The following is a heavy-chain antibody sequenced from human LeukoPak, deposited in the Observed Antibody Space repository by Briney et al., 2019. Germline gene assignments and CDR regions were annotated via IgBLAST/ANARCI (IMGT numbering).Heavy chain of an antibody. V-gene: IGHV4-39*01. CDR3: ARHWRITMNAYFDY. J-gene: IGHJ4*02. D-gene: IGHD3-22*01. CDR1: GGSISSSSYY. CDR2: IYYSGST. Sequence: SETLSLTCTVSGGSISSSSYYWGWIRQPPGKGLEWIGSIYYSGSTYYNPSLKSRVTISVDTSKNQFSLKLSSVTAADTAVYYCARHWRITMNAYFDYWGQGTLVTVSS.